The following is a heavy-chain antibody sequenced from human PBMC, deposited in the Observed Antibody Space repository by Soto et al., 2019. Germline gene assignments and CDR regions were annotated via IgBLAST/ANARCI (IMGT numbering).Heavy chain of an antibody. CDR2: IYTSGST. Sequence: PSETLSLTCTVSGGSISSYYWSWIRQSAGNGLEWIGRIYTSGSTNYNPSLKSRVTMSVDTSKNQFSLKLTSVTAADTAIYYCARDGGYYYGSGSFRYDMDVWGQATTVTVSS. CDR3: ARDGGYYYGSGSFRYDMDV. D-gene: IGHD3-10*01. J-gene: IGHJ6*02. V-gene: IGHV4-4*07. CDR1: GGSISSYY.